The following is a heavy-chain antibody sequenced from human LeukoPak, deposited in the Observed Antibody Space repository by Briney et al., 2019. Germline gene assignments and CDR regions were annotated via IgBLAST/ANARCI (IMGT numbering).Heavy chain of an antibody. Sequence: GESLKISCKASGYNFTSHYWIGWVRQMPGKGLEWMGIIYPADSDTRFSPSFQGQVTISADKSINTAYLQWSSLEASDTAVYYCARLHRWEPDYWGQGTLVTVSS. D-gene: IGHD1-26*01. CDR1: GYNFTSHYW. J-gene: IGHJ4*02. CDR3: ARLHRWEPDY. V-gene: IGHV5-51*01. CDR2: IYPADSDT.